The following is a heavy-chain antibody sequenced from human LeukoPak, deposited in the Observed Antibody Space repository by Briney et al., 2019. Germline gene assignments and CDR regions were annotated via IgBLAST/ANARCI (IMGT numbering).Heavy chain of an antibody. J-gene: IGHJ5*02. CDR2: ISSSSSYI. V-gene: IGHV3-21*01. CDR1: GFTFSSYS. CDR3: ARVWSGYYAFWFDP. Sequence: GGSLRLSCAASGFTFSSYSMNWVRQAPGKGLEWVSSISSSSSYIYYADSVKGRFTISRDNAKNSLYLQMNSLRAEDTAVYYCARVWSGYYAFWFDPWGQGILVTVSS. D-gene: IGHD3-3*01.